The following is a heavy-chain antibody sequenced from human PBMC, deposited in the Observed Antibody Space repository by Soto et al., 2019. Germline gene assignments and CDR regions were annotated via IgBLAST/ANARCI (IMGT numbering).Heavy chain of an antibody. V-gene: IGHV3-30*18. D-gene: IGHD2-21*02. CDR2: ISYDGSNK. CDR3: AKDKVPVVVTAPFDY. Sequence: QVQLVESGGGVVQPGRSLRLSCAASGFTFSSYGMHWVRQAPGKGPEWVAVISYDGSNKYYADSVKGRFTISRDNSKYTLYLQMNSLRAEDTAVYYCAKDKVPVVVTAPFDYWGQGTLVTVSS. J-gene: IGHJ4*02. CDR1: GFTFSSYG.